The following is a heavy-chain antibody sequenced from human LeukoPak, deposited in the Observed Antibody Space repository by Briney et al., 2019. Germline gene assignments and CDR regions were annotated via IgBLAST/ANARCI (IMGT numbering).Heavy chain of an antibody. J-gene: IGHJ4*02. CDR2: INPNSGGT. CDR1: GYTFTAYY. CDR3: TREVSLY. D-gene: IGHD3-16*02. Sequence: ASVKVSCKASGYTFTAYYMHWVRQAPGQGLEWMGRINPNSGGTNYAQKFQGRVTMTRDTSISTAYMELSWLRSEDAAVYYCTREVSLYWGQGTLVTVSS. V-gene: IGHV1-2*06.